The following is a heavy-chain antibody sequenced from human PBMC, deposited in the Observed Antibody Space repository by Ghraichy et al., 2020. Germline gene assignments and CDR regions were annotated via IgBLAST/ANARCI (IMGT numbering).Heavy chain of an antibody. CDR1: GFTFSNYA. J-gene: IGHJ4*02. D-gene: IGHD6-19*01. CDR2: IRGSGVKT. CDR3: AKEMDTRGWYSADY. V-gene: IGHV3-23*01. Sequence: LSLTCAASGFTFSNYAMSWFRQAPGKGLEWVSAIRGSGVKTYYAESVKGRFTVSRDNSRDSLYLQMNSLRAEDTAVYYCAKEMDTRGWYSADYLGQGTLVTVSS.